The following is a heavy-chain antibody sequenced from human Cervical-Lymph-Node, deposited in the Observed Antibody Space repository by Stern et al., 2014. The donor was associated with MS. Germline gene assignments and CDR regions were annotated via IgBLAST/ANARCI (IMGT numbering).Heavy chain of an antibody. Sequence: VQLVQSGPEVKKPGTSVKVSCKASGITFSHSAVQWLRQARGQRLEWIGWVVDLNGDTNYAQSFQERVTITRDMSTSTVYMELRSLRSEDTAIYYCASERYTYYDDQRPPGGFGPWGQGTLVTVSS. V-gene: IGHV1-58*01. D-gene: IGHD5-18*01. J-gene: IGHJ5*02. CDR3: ASERYTYYDDQRPPGGFGP. CDR2: VVDLNGDT. CDR1: GITFSHSA.